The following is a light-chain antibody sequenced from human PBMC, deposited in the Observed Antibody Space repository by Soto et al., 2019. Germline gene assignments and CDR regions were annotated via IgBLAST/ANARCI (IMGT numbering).Light chain of an antibody. CDR1: SSDVGAYNH. V-gene: IGLV2-14*01. J-gene: IGLJ1*01. CDR3: GSYTTSRTLV. Sequence: QSALTQPASVYGSPGQSITISCTGTSSDVGAYNHVSWYQQHPGKGPQLIIYEVSKRPSGLYNRFSASKSGNTASLTISGLQAEDEADYYCGSYTTSRTLVFGTGTKVTVL. CDR2: EVS.